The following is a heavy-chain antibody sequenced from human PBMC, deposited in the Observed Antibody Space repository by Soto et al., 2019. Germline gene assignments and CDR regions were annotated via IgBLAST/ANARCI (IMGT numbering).Heavy chain of an antibody. V-gene: IGHV4-38-2*01. CDR1: GLFISSGNY. CDR2: IFHGGNT. CDR3: ARARWYDAFDV. D-gene: IGHD2-15*01. J-gene: IGHJ3*01. Sequence: SETLSLTCAVSGLFISSGNYWGWIRKPPGKGLEWIGSIFHGGNTYYNPSLKSRVTISVDMSKNQFSLKLNSVTAADTAVYYCARARWYDAFDVWGQGTVVTVSS.